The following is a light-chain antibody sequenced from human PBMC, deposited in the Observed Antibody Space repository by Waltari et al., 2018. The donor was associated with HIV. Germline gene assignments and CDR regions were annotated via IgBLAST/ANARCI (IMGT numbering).Light chain of an antibody. CDR3: QQYTSYCT. CDR2: KAS. V-gene: IGKV1-5*03. Sequence: DIQMTQSPSTLSASVGDRVTISCRASQSISTWLAWYQQKPGKAPNLLIYKASSLESGVPSRFSGSGSGTEFTLTISNRQPDDSATYYCQQYTSYCTFGQGTKLEIK. CDR1: QSISTW. J-gene: IGKJ2*01.